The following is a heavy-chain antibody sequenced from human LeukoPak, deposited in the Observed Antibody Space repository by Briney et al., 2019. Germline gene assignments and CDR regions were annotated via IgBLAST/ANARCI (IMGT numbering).Heavy chain of an antibody. J-gene: IGHJ5*02. V-gene: IGHV4-59*01. CDR3: AREARCSGGSCYSYWFDP. CDR2: IYYSGST. Sequence: SETLSLTCTVSGGSISSYYWSWIRQPPGKGLEWIGYIYYSGSTNYNPSLKGRVTISVDTSKNQFSLKLSSVTAADTAVYYCAREARCSGGSCYSYWFDPWGQGTLVTVSS. D-gene: IGHD2-15*01. CDR1: GGSISSYY.